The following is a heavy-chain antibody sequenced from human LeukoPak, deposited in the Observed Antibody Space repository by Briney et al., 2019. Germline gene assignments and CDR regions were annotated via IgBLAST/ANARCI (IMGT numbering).Heavy chain of an antibody. CDR3: AKEQWLVTEVYLDY. Sequence: PGGSLRLSCAASGFMFSSYGMHWVRQTPGKGLEWVAVIWYDGSNEYYADSVKGRFTISRDNSQNMLYLQMNSLRAEDTAVYYCAKEQWLVTEVYLDYWGQGTLVTVSS. D-gene: IGHD6-19*01. CDR2: IWYDGSNE. V-gene: IGHV3-30*02. J-gene: IGHJ4*02. CDR1: GFMFSSYG.